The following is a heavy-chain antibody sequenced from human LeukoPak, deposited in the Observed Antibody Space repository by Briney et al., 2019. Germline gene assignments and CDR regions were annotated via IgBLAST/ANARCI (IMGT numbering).Heavy chain of an antibody. D-gene: IGHD1-26*01. V-gene: IGHV3-30*18. CDR2: ISYDGSNQ. J-gene: IGHJ3*02. CDR3: AKEYNSESYYQAFDI. CDR1: GFTFSNYG. Sequence: GRSLRLSCAASGFTFSNYGMHWVRQAPSKGLEWVGVISYDGSNQYYGDSVKGRFTISRDNSKNTLYLQMNSLRAEDTAVYYCAKEYNSESYYQAFDIWGQGTMVTVSS.